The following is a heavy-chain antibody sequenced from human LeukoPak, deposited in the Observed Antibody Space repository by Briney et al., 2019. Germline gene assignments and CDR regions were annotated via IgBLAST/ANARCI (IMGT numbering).Heavy chain of an antibody. D-gene: IGHD5-18*01. CDR3: ARDSYSFGRFDY. V-gene: IGHV3-21*01. CDR2: ISSSSSYI. J-gene: IGHJ4*02. CDR1: GFTFSSYS. Sequence: GGSLRLSCAASGFTFSSYSMNWVRQAPGKGLEWVSSISSSSSYISYADSVKGRFTISRDNAKNSLYLQMNSLRAEDTAVYYCARDSYSFGRFDYWGQGTLVTVSS.